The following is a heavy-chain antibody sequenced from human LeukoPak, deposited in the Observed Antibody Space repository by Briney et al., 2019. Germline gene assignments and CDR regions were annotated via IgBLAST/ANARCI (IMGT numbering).Heavy chain of an antibody. Sequence: SETLCLTCAVYGGSFSGYYWSWIRQPPGKGLEWIGEINHSGSTNYNPSLKSPITISVDTSKHQFSLKLSSVTGADTAVYYCARGQIAVAGERVFRTGRLDYWGQGTLGTV. J-gene: IGHJ4*02. CDR3: ARGQIAVAGERVFRTGRLDY. CDR1: GGSFSGYY. V-gene: IGHV4-34*01. D-gene: IGHD6-19*01. CDR2: INHSGST.